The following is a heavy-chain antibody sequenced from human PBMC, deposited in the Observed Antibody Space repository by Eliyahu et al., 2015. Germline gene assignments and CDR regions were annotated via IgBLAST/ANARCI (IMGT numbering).Heavy chain of an antibody. CDR1: GFTFSSYG. Sequence: RSLRLSCAASGFTFSSYGMHWVRQAPGKGLEWVAVISYDGSNKYYADSVKGRFTISRDNSKNTLYLQMNSLRAEDTAVYYCAKDPYWGSYHFDYWGQGTLVTVSS. D-gene: IGHD7-27*01. CDR2: ISYDGSNK. J-gene: IGHJ4*02. CDR3: AKDPYWGSYHFDY. V-gene: IGHV3-30*18.